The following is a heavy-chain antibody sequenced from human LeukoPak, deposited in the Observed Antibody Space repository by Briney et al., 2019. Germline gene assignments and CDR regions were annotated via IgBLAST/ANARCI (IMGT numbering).Heavy chain of an antibody. Sequence: PSETLSLTCAVYGGSFSGYYWSWIRQPPGKGLEWIGEINHSGSTNYNPSLKSRVTISVDTSKNQFSLKLSSVTAADTAVYYCARGGYGDPRGAFDIWGQGTMVTVSS. CDR3: ARGGYGDPRGAFDI. D-gene: IGHD4-17*01. V-gene: IGHV4-34*01. J-gene: IGHJ3*02. CDR2: INHSGST. CDR1: GGSFSGYY.